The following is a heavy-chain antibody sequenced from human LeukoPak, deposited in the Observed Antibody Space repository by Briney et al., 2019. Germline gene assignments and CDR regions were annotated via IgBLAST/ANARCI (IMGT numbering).Heavy chain of an antibody. Sequence: ASVKVSCKASGYTFTGYYMHWVRQAPGQGLEWMGWINPNSGGTNYAQKFKGRVTMTRDTSITTAYMGLSRLRSDDTAVYYCARIAAAGWADYWGQGTLVTVSS. CDR2: INPNSGGT. CDR3: ARIAAAGWADY. V-gene: IGHV1-2*02. J-gene: IGHJ4*02. CDR1: GYTFTGYY. D-gene: IGHD6-13*01.